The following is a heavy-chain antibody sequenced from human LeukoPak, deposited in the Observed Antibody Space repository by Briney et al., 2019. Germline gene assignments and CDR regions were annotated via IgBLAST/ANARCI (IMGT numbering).Heavy chain of an antibody. D-gene: IGHD3-22*01. J-gene: IGHJ4*02. CDR1: GFTFSSYG. CDR3: AKALGYYYDSSGYPLRY. Sequence: TGGSLRLSCAASGFTFSSYGMHWVRQAPGKGLEWVAVISYDGSNKYYADSVKGRFTISRDNSKNTLYLQMNSLRAEDTAVYYCAKALGYYYDSSGYPLRYWGQGTLVTVSS. V-gene: IGHV3-30*18. CDR2: ISYDGSNK.